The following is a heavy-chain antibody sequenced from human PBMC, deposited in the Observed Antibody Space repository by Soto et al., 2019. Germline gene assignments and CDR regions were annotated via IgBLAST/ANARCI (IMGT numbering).Heavy chain of an antibody. Sequence: QVQLQESGPGLVKPSQTLSLTCTVSGGSISSGGYYWSWIRHHPGKGLEWIGYIYSSGSTYYNPSLRSRVTISADTSKTLFSLKLSSVTAADTAVYYCVRDYDYDSSRNDAFDIWGQGTMVTVSS. CDR1: GGSISSGGYY. CDR3: VRDYDYDSSRNDAFDI. J-gene: IGHJ3*02. CDR2: IYSSGST. D-gene: IGHD3-22*01. V-gene: IGHV4-31*03.